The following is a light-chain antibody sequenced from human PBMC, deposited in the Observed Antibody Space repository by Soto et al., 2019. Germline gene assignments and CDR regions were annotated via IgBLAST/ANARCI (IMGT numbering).Light chain of an antibody. J-gene: IGLJ1*01. CDR2: EGS. CDR1: SSDVGSYNL. V-gene: IGLV2-23*01. CDR3: CSYASSSSYV. Sequence: SVLTQPAAVSGSPGQSITISCTGTSSDVGSYNLVSWYQQHPGKDPKLMIYEGSKRPSGVSNRFSGSKSGNTASLTISGVQDQDEADYYCCSYASSSSYVFGTGTKVTVL.